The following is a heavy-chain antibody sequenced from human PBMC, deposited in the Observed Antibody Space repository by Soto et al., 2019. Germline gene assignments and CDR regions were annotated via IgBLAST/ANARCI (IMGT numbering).Heavy chain of an antibody. J-gene: IGHJ3*02. Sequence: GASVKVSCKVSGYTLTELSMHWVRQAPGKGLEWMGGFDPEDGETIYAQKFQGRVTMTEDTFTDTAYMELSSLRSEDTAVYYCATETVVVVAAIVAFDIWGQGTMVTVSS. CDR3: ATETVVVVAAIVAFDI. CDR1: GYTLTELS. V-gene: IGHV1-24*01. CDR2: FDPEDGET. D-gene: IGHD2-15*01.